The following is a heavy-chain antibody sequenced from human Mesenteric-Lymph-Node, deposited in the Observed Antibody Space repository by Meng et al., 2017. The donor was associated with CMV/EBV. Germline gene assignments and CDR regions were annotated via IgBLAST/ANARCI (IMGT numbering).Heavy chain of an antibody. J-gene: IGHJ5*02. V-gene: IGHV1-18*01. CDR3: AREGTTTTAFDLLIPNNWFDP. Sequence: ASVKVSCKASGYTFTSYGISWVRQAPGQGLEWMGWISAYNGNTNYAQKFQGRVTMTRDTSMSTVYMELSRLRSDDTAVYYCAREGTTTTAFDLLIPNNWFDPWGQGTLVTVSS. D-gene: IGHD1-26*01. CDR1: GYTFTSYG. CDR2: ISAYNGNT.